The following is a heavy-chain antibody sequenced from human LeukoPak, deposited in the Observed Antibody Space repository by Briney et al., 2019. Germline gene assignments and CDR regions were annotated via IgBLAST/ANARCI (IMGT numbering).Heavy chain of an antibody. D-gene: IGHD3-10*01. CDR2: MNPNSGNT. V-gene: IGHV1-8*03. CDR1: GYTFTDYY. J-gene: IGHJ4*02. CDR3: ARAQAGVRGVITIDY. Sequence: ASVKVSCKASGYTFTDYYIHWVRQAPGQGLEWMGWMNPNSGNTGYAQKFQGRVTITRNTSISTAYMELSSLRSEDTAVYYCARAQAGVRGVITIDYWGQGTLVTVSS.